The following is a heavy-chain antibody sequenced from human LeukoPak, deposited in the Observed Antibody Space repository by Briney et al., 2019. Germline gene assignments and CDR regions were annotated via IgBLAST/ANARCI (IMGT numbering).Heavy chain of an antibody. CDR2: IFYSGST. J-gene: IGHJ4*02. CDR3: AREGGPYRPLDY. V-gene: IGHV4-39*02. Sequence: PSETLSLTCTVAGGSISSSSYYWGWIRQPPGKGLEWIGSIFYSGSTYYNPSLKRRVTISVDTSKNQFSLRLNSVTAADTAVYYCAREGGPYRPLDYSGQGTLVTVAS. CDR1: GGSISSSSYY.